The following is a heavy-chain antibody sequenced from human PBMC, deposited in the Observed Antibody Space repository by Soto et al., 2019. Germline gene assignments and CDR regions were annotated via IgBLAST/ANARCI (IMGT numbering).Heavy chain of an antibody. CDR3: ARPLNGRIAARPSPYYYYGMDV. CDR2: INHSGST. V-gene: IGHV4-34*01. CDR1: GGSFSGYY. Sequence: PSETLSLTCAVYGGSFSGYYWSWIRQPPGKGLEWIGEINHSGSTNYNPSLKSRVTISVDTSKNQFSLKLSSVTAADTAVYYCARPLNGRIAARPSPYYYYGMDVWGQGTTVT. J-gene: IGHJ6*02. D-gene: IGHD6-6*01.